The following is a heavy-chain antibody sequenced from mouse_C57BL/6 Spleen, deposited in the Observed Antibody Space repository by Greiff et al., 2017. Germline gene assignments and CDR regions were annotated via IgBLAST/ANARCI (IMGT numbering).Heavy chain of an antibody. CDR3: ANSYYGNYYFDY. J-gene: IGHJ2*01. CDR1: GYAFSSSW. V-gene: IGHV1-82*01. CDR2: FYPGDGDT. D-gene: IGHD2-1*01. Sequence: QVQLQQSGPELVKPGASVKISCKASGYAFSSSWMNWVKQRPGKGLEWIGRFYPGDGDTNYNGKFKGKATLTADKSSSTAYMQLSSLTSEDSAVYFCANSYYGNYYFDYWGKGTTLTVSS.